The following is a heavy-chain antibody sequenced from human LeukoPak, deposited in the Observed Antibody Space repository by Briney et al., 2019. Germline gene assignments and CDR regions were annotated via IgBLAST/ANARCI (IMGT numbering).Heavy chain of an antibody. J-gene: IGHJ4*02. V-gene: IGHV4-59*01. Sequence: SETLSLTCTVSGGSISSYYWSWIRQPPGKGLEWIGYIYYSGSTNYNPSLKSRVTISVDTFKNQFSLKLSSVTAADTAVYYCAREYYYGSGRPFDYWGQGTLVTVSS. CDR3: AREYYYGSGRPFDY. D-gene: IGHD3-10*01. CDR2: IYYSGST. CDR1: GGSISSYY.